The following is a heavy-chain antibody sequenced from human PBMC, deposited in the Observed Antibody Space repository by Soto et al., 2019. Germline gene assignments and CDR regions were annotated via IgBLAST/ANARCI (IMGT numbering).Heavy chain of an antibody. V-gene: IGHV1-18*04. CDR3: ARDHSSGWYGGVY. Sequence: ASGKVSCKASCYTFTSYGISYERQAPGQGLEWMGWISAYNGNTNYAQKLQGRVTMTTDTSTSTAYMELRSLRSDDTAVYYCARDHSSGWYGGVYWGQGTLVTVSS. J-gene: IGHJ4*02. CDR1: CYTFTSYG. D-gene: IGHD6-19*01. CDR2: ISAYNGNT.